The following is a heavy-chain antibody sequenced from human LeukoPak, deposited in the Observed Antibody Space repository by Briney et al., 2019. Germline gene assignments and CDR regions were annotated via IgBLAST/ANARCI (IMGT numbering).Heavy chain of an antibody. V-gene: IGHV3-66*01. Sequence: QSGGSLRLSCAASGFTFSSYAMSWVRQAPGKGLEWVSVIYSGGSTYYADSVKGRFTISRDNSKNTLYLQMNSLRAEDTAVYYCARDQYFGRASFDYWGQGTLVTVSS. CDR2: IYSGGST. J-gene: IGHJ4*02. CDR3: ARDQYFGRASFDY. CDR1: GFTFSSYA. D-gene: IGHD2/OR15-2a*01.